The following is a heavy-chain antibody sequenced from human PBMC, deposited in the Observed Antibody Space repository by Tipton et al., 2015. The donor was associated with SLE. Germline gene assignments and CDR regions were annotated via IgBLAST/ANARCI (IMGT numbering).Heavy chain of an antibody. CDR3: ARVVQGIEGYFDL. J-gene: IGHJ2*01. CDR2: IYDSENT. Sequence: TLSLTCTVSGGSISSSSYYWGWIRQPPGKGLEWIGYIYDSENTNYNPSLKSRVTISSDTPKNQFSLQLNSVTPEDTAVYYCARVVQGIEGYFDLWGRGTLVTVSS. V-gene: IGHV4-61*05. CDR1: GGSISSSSYY. D-gene: IGHD6-13*01.